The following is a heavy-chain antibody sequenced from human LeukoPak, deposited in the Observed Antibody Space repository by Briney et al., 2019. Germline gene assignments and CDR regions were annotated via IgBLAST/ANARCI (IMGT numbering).Heavy chain of an antibody. V-gene: IGHV1-46*01. CDR3: AREGLDGVGFDY. D-gene: IGHD2-15*01. CDR1: GYTFTNNF. J-gene: IGHJ4*02. Sequence: ASVKVSCKASGYTFTNNFMHWVRQAPGQGVEWMGIINPSGDNTWYAQKLQGRVTMTTDTSTSTAYMELRSLRSDDTAVYYCAREGLDGVGFDYWGQGTLVTVSS. CDR2: INPSGDNT.